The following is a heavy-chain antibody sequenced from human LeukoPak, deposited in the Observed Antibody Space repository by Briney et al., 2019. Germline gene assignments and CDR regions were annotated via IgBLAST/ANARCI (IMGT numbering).Heavy chain of an antibody. CDR2: VYHSGST. V-gene: IGHV4-34*01. CDR3: ARGGAVNGFDV. Sequence: SETLSLTCVVYAGSSSNYYWSWIRQIPGKGLEWIGEVYHSGSTDYNPSLKSRITISIDTSKSHFSLKLSSVTVADTAVYYCARGGAVNGFDVWGQGTRVTVSS. D-gene: IGHD6-19*01. J-gene: IGHJ3*01. CDR1: AGSSSNYY.